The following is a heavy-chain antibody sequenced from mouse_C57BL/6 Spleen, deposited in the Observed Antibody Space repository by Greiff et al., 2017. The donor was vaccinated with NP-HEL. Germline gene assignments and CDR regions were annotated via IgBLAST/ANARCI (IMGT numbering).Heavy chain of an antibody. J-gene: IGHJ2*01. CDR2: INPSSGYT. Sequence: LVESGAELARPGASVKMSCKASGYTFTSYTMHWVKQRPGQGLEWIGYINPSSGYTKYNQKFKDKATLTADKSSSTAYMQLSSLTSEDSAVYYCARCLPYYFDYWGQGTTLTVSS. CDR3: ARCLPYYFDY. D-gene: IGHD6-1*01. CDR1: GYTFTSYT. V-gene: IGHV1-4*01.